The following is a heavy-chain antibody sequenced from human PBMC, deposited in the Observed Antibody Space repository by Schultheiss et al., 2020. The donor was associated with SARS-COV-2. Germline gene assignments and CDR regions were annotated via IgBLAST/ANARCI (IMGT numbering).Heavy chain of an antibody. CDR2: IIPIFGTP. J-gene: IGHJ5*02. D-gene: IGHD6-13*01. Sequence: SVKVSCKASGGTFSSYAISWVRQAPGQGLEWMGGIIPIFGTPNYAQKFQGRITIITDESTSTVYIELSSLRSEDTAVYYCASDYSTTWTGYSSWGQGTLVTVSS. V-gene: IGHV1-69*05. CDR3: ASDYSTTWTGYSS. CDR1: GGTFSSYA.